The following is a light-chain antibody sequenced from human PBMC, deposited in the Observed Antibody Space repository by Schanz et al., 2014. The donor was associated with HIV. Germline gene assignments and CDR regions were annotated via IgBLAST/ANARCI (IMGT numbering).Light chain of an antibody. CDR2: EAS. CDR1: QGIGTW. Sequence: DIQMTQSPSRLFASVGDSVTITCRASQGIGTWLAWYQQKPGKAPELLIYEASTLKSGVPLRFTGSGSGTEFALTISSLQPDDFATYYCQQYDSNSYTFGQGTKLEIK. CDR3: QQYDSNSYT. J-gene: IGKJ2*01. V-gene: IGKV1-5*03.